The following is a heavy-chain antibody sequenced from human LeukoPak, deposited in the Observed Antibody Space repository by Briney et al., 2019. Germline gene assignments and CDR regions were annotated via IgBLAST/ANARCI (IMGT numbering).Heavy chain of an antibody. CDR2: ISFDGGKK. CDR1: GFTFSSYG. V-gene: IGHV3-30*18. CDR3: AKFSSSSPADFDY. Sequence: GGSLRLSCAASGFTFSSYGMHWVRQAPGKGLEWVALISFDGGKKYFADSVKGRFTISRDNSKNTLYLQMNSLRAEDTAVYYCAKFSSSSPADFDYWGQGTLVTVSS. D-gene: IGHD6-6*01. J-gene: IGHJ4*02.